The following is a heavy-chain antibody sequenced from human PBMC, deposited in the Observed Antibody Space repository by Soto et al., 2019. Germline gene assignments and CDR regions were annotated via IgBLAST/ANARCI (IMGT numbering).Heavy chain of an antibody. Sequence: SSETLSLTCTVSGGSISSYYWSWIRQPPGKGLEWIGYIYYSGSTNYNPSLKSRVTISVDRSKNQFSLKLSSVTAADTAVYYCARGVITFGGVIVPYNWFDPWGQGTLVTVSS. J-gene: IGHJ5*02. D-gene: IGHD3-16*02. CDR2: IYYSGST. CDR1: GGSISSYY. CDR3: ARGVITFGGVIVPYNWFDP. V-gene: IGHV4-59*12.